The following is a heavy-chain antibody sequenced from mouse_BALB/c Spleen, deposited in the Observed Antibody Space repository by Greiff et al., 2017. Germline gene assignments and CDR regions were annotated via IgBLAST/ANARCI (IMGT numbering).Heavy chain of an antibody. CDR1: GYTFTNYW. J-gene: IGHJ2*01. CDR3: ARRFYYGSSYFDY. CDR2: IYPGGGYT. D-gene: IGHD1-1*01. Sequence: VKLVESGAELVRPGTSVKISCKASGYTFTNYWLGWVKQRPGHGLEWIGDIYPGGGYTNYNEKFKGKATLTADTSSSTAYMQLSSLTSEDSAVYFCARRFYYGSSYFDYWGQGTTLTVSS. V-gene: IGHV1-63*02.